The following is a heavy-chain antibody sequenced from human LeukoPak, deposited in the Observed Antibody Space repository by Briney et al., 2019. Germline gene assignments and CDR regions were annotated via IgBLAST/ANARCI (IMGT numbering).Heavy chain of an antibody. CDR2: IRYDGSNE. CDR1: GFTFSTYG. CDR3: AKDRRDFWLLAPGVSPNAFDI. J-gene: IGHJ3*02. V-gene: IGHV3-30*02. Sequence: PGGSLRLSCAASGFTFSTYGMLWVRQAPGKGLEWVAFIRYDGSNEYYADSVKGRFTISRDNSKNTLCLQMNSLRAEDTAVYYCAKDRRDFWLLAPGVSPNAFDIWGQGTMVTVSS. D-gene: IGHD3-9*01.